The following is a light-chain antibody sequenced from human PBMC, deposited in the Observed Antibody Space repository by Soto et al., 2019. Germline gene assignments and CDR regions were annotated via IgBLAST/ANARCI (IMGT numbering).Light chain of an antibody. CDR3: QQCSNWPPSYP. CDR2: DAS. CDR1: QSVSRH. V-gene: IGKV3-11*01. J-gene: IGKJ2*01. Sequence: EIVLTQSPATLSLSPGERATLSCKASQSVSRHLAWYQHKPGQAPRLLIYDASNRATGIPARCSGSGFGTDFTLTISSLEPEDFAVYYCQQCSNWPPSYPFGQGTKLDIK.